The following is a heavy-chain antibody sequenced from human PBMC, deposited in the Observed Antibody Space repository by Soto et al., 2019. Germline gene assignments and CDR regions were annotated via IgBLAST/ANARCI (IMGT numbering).Heavy chain of an antibody. J-gene: IGHJ5*01. CDR1: GASISRDH. CDR2: YSGST. V-gene: IGHV4-59*08. CDR3: ARHVYESDNGDNNSFDS. Sequence: PSETLSLTCSVSGASISRDHWNWIRQPPGKGLEWIGDYSGSTNYNPSLKSRVTTAVDTSKNQFSLRLSSVTAADTAVYYCARHVYESDNGDNNSFDSWGQGILVTVS. D-gene: IGHD2-21*02.